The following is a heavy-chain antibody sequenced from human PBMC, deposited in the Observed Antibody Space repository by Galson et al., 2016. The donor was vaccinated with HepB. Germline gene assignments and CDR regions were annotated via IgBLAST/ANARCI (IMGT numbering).Heavy chain of an antibody. D-gene: IGHD1/OR15-1a*01. CDR2: IKQDGSQK. V-gene: IGHV3-7*01. CDR3: ARNGSSGTFIPLDS. Sequence: SLRLSCAGSGFTFSTYWMTWVRQAPGKGLEWVASIKQDGSQKDYVDSVRGRFTISRDNSENTLYLQVNSLRTEDTAIFYCARNGSSGTFIPLDSWGQGTLVSVSS. CDR1: GFTFSTYW. J-gene: IGHJ4*02.